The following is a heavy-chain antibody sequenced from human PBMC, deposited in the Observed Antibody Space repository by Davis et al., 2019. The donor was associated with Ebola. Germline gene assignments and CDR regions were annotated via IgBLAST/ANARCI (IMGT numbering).Heavy chain of an antibody. D-gene: IGHD6-13*01. Sequence: SETLSLTCTVSGGSISTTSYYWSWIRQPPGKGLEWIGYIYYSGSTNYNPSLKSRVTISVDTSKNQFSLKLSSVTAADTAVYYCARGGSSSWYYPNYWGQGTLVTVSS. CDR3: ARGGSSSWYYPNY. CDR1: GGSISTTSYY. V-gene: IGHV4-61*01. CDR2: IYYSGST. J-gene: IGHJ4*02.